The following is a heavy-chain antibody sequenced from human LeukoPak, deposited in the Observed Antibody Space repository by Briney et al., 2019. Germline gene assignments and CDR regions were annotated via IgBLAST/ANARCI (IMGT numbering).Heavy chain of an antibody. CDR1: GGSISSHY. CDR2: IYYSGST. Sequence: SETLSLTCTVSGGSISSHYWSWIRQPPGRGMEWIGYIYYSGSTNYNPSLKSRVTISVDTSKNQFSLKLSSVTAADTAVYYCARVGGLVPAAGYYFDYWGQGTLVTVSS. CDR3: ARVGGLVPAAGYYFDY. V-gene: IGHV4-59*11. J-gene: IGHJ4*02. D-gene: IGHD2-2*01.